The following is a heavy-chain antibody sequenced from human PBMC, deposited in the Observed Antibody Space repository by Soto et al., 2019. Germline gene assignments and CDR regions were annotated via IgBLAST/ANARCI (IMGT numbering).Heavy chain of an antibody. V-gene: IGHV3-21*01. D-gene: IGHD3-10*01. CDR3: VRDPPRYYVSGSYYNAAVVSYFDL. CDR2: ISSSSSYI. CDR1: GFTFSSYS. J-gene: IGHJ2*01. Sequence: EVQLVESGGGLVKPGGSLRLSCAASGFTFSSYSMNWVRQAPGKGLEWVSSISSSSSYIYYVDSVKGRFTISRDNAKNSLYLQMNSLRAEDTAVYYCVRDPPRYYVSGSYYNAAVVSYFDLWGRGTLVTVSS.